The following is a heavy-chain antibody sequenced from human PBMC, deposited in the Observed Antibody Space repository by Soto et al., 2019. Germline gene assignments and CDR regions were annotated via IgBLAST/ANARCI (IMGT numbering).Heavy chain of an antibody. CDR1: GFSRSTSGMC. CDR2: IDWDDDK. D-gene: IGHD2-8*01. CDR3: AHGPMVYATPPTLFFDY. V-gene: IGHV2-70*12. Sequence: SGPTLLNPTQTLTLTCTFSGFSRSTSGMCVSWIRQPPGKALEWLARIDWDDDKYYSTSLKSRLTITKDTSKNQVVLTMTNMDPVDTATYYCAHGPMVYATPPTLFFDYWGQGTLVTVSS. J-gene: IGHJ4*02.